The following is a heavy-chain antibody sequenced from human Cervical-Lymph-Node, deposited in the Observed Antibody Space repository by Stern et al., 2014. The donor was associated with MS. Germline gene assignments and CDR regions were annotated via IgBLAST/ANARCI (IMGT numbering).Heavy chain of an antibody. D-gene: IGHD2-21*02. Sequence: MQLVESGAEVKEPGASVKVSCKVSGYTLTELSMHWVRQAPGKGLEWMGSFDPEDGEKVYAQKFQGRVAMTEDTSTDTAYMELSRLRSEDTAVYYCAKEMIWVTRDPLSRGLDVWGQGTTVTVSS. CDR3: AKEMIWVTRDPLSRGLDV. CDR2: FDPEDGEK. J-gene: IGHJ6*02. V-gene: IGHV1-24*01. CDR1: GYTLTELS.